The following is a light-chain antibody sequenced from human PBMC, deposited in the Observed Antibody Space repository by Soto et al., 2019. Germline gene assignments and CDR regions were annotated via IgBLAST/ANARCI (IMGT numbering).Light chain of an antibody. CDR1: QSVSSN. Sequence: EIVMTQFPATLSVSPGERATLSCRASQSVSSNLAWYQQKPGQAPRLLIYGTSTRATGIPARFSGSGSGTEYTLNISSLQSEDFAVYYCQQYNNWPPYTFGQGTKVEIK. J-gene: IGKJ2*01. V-gene: IGKV3-15*01. CDR3: QQYNNWPPYT. CDR2: GTS.